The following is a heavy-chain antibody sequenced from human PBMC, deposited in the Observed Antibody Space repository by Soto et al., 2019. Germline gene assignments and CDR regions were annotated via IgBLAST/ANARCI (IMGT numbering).Heavy chain of an antibody. Sequence: SEPLSLTCTVSGGSISSYCWSWIRQPPGKGLEWIGYIYYSGSTNYNPSLKSRVTISVDTSKNQFSLKLSSVTAADTAVYYCARDLNLGSMDVWGQGTTVTVSS. CDR2: IYYSGST. J-gene: IGHJ6*02. D-gene: IGHD2-15*01. V-gene: IGHV4-59*01. CDR3: ARDLNLGSMDV. CDR1: GGSISSYC.